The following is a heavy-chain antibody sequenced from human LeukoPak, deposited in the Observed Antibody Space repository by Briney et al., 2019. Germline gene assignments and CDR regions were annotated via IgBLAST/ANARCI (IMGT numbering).Heavy chain of an antibody. V-gene: IGHV3-49*04. Sequence: QAGESLKISCSASGFTFRDHALSWVRQAPGKGLEWIGLIRSEAYEGTPEYAESVKGRFFISREDSKDTAYLQMNSLRVDDTGVYYCTLGGFYSIVWGEGTTVTVSS. CDR2: IRSEAYEGTP. D-gene: IGHD2-15*01. CDR3: TLGGFYSIV. CDR1: GFTFRDHA. J-gene: IGHJ6*04.